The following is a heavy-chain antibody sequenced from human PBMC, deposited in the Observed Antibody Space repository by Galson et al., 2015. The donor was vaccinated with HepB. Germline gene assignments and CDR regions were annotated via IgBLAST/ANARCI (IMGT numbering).Heavy chain of an antibody. CDR2: IKQDGSEK. V-gene: IGHV3-7*03. D-gene: IGHD2-8*01. J-gene: IGHJ4*02. CDR3: ARGPRYCTNGVCYPPDY. Sequence: SLRLSCAASGFTFSSYWMSWVRQAPGKGLEWVANIKQDGSEKYYVDSVKGRFTISRDNAKNSLYLQMNSLRAEDTAVYYCARGPRYCTNGVCYPPDYWGQGTLVTVSS. CDR1: GFTFSSYW.